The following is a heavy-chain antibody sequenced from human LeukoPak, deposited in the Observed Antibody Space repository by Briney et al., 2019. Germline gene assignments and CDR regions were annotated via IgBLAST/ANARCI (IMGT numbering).Heavy chain of an antibody. V-gene: IGHV3-23*01. CDR1: GFTFSSYA. CDR2: ISGSGGST. Sequence: PGGSLRLSCAASGFTFSSYAMSWVRQAPGKGLEGVSAISGSGGSTYYADSVKGRFTISRDNSKNTLYLQMNSLRAEDTAVYYCAKSLAAAGLSGYFQHWGQGTLVTVSS. CDR3: AKSLAAAGLSGYFQH. D-gene: IGHD6-13*01. J-gene: IGHJ1*01.